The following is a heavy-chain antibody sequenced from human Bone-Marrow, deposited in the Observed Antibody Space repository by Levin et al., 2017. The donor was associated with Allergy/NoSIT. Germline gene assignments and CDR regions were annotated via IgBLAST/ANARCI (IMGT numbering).Heavy chain of an antibody. CDR2: IYSSGNT. CDR3: ARARDYYDSSGYDILYYGVDV. CDR1: GASISSNDYY. D-gene: IGHD3-22*01. Sequence: ASETLSLTCTVSGASISSNDYYWSWIRQPPGKGLEWIGYIYSSGNTPYNPSLKSRVTMSLDASKNQISLKLNTVADADTAVYYCARARDYYDSSGYDILYYGVDVWGQGTTVTVSS. V-gene: IGHV4-30-4*01. J-gene: IGHJ6*02.